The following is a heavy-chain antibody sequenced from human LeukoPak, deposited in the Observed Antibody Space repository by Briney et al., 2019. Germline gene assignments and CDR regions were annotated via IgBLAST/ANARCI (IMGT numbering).Heavy chain of an antibody. Sequence: PSETLSLTCTVSDGSINGHYWSWIRQPPGKGLEWIGYIYYSGLTNYNPSLKSRVTISLDTSNNQFSLHLSSVTAADTAVYYCARDDYNRGLRAFHIWGQGTMVTVSS. CDR2: IYYSGLT. CDR3: ARDDYNRGLRAFHI. D-gene: IGHD2/OR15-2a*01. CDR1: DGSINGHY. V-gene: IGHV4-59*11. J-gene: IGHJ3*02.